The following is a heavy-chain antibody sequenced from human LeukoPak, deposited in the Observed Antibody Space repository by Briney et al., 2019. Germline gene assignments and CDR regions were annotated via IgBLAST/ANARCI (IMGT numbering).Heavy chain of an antibody. Sequence: PGGSLRLSCAASGFTLSGFGMNWVRQAPGKGLEWVPYISSSTTIIYYADSVKGRFIISRDNGKNSLYLQMNSLRVEDAAVYYCARPSTPVVPAVISGRYWYFDLWGRGTLVTVSS. CDR3: ARPSTPVVPAVISGRYWYFDL. V-gene: IGHV3-48*01. D-gene: IGHD2-2*01. CDR2: ISSSTTII. J-gene: IGHJ2*01. CDR1: GFTLSGFG.